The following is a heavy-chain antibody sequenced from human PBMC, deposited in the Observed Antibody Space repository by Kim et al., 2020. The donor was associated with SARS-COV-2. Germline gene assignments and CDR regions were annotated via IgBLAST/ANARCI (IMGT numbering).Heavy chain of an antibody. Sequence: GGSLRLSCAASGFTFSSYGMHWVRQAPGKGLEWVAVISYDGSNKYYADSVKGRFTISRDNSKNTLYLQMNSLRAEDTAVYYCAKAVLYSSSWYVVYYYGMDVWGQGTTVTVSS. J-gene: IGHJ6*02. CDR3: AKAVLYSSSWYVVYYYGMDV. CDR1: GFTFSSYG. V-gene: IGHV3-30*18. D-gene: IGHD6-13*01. CDR2: ISYDGSNK.